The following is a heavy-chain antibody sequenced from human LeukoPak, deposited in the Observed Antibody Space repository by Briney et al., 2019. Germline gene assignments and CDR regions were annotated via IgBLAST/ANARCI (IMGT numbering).Heavy chain of an antibody. CDR1: GYAFTGYY. D-gene: IGHD1-14*01. Sequence: GASVKVSCKASGYAFTGYYIHWVRQAPGQGLEWLGWINPNSGSTDYAQKFQGRVTMTRDTSISTAYMELTRLISDDTAVYFCARRGGNLPFDYWGQGTLVTVSS. J-gene: IGHJ4*02. V-gene: IGHV1-2*02. CDR2: INPNSGST. CDR3: ARRGGNLPFDY.